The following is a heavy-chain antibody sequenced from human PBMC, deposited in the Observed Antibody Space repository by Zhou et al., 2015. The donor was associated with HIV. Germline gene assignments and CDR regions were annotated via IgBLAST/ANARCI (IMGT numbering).Heavy chain of an antibody. D-gene: IGHD5-24*01. CDR1: GGTFSGSD. CDR3: ARHIGNYNYAFDV. J-gene: IGHJ3*01. CDR2: ITPMFDID. V-gene: IGHV1-69*01. Sequence: LMQSGTEVTKPGSSVKVSCKASGGTFSGSDISWVRQAPGQGLEWMGGITPMFDIDNYAQKFRSRLTITADEATSTAYMELKSLRSEDAAIYYCARHIGNYNYAFDVWGQGTMLIVSS.